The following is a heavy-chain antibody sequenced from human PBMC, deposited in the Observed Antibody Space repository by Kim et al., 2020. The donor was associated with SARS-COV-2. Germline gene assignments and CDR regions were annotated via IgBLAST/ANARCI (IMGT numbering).Heavy chain of an antibody. CDR3: GTAGGMDV. CDR2: DSYT. D-gene: IGHD3-10*01. J-gene: IGHJ6*02. Sequence: DSYTNYSPSFQGHVTISADKSISTAYLQWSSLKASDTAMYYCGTAGGMDVWGQGTTVTVSS. V-gene: IGHV5-10-1*01.